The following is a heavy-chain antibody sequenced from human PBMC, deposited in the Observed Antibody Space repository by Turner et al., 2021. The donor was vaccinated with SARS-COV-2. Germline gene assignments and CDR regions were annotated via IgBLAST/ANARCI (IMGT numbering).Heavy chain of an antibody. V-gene: IGHV4-39*01. CDR2: SYYSGSA. Sequence: LQLQESGPESVKPSETLSLTCNVSRGSLSSSSYYWRWIRQPPGKGLEWIGNSYYSGSADYNPSLKSRVTISVDPSKNQFSLKLTSVTAADTAVYYCARLMDTAMDYYGTDVWGQGTTVTVSS. CDR1: RGSLSSSSYY. D-gene: IGHD5-18*01. CDR3: ARLMDTAMDYYGTDV. J-gene: IGHJ6*02.